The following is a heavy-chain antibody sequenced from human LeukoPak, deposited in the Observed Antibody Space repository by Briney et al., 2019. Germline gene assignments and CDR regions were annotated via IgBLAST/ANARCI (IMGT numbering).Heavy chain of an antibody. Sequence: SETLSLTCTVSGGSISGFHWSWIRLPPGKGLEWIGNIYSSGSTNYNPSLNSRVTISVDTSKNQFSLKLSSVTAADTAVYYCARQGVHGDPGFDYWGQGTLVTVSS. V-gene: IGHV4-59*08. CDR2: IYSSGST. CDR1: GGSISGFH. J-gene: IGHJ4*02. CDR3: ARQGVHGDPGFDY. D-gene: IGHD4-17*01.